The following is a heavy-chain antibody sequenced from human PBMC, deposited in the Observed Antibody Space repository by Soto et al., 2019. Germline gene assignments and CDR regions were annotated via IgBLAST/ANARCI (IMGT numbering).Heavy chain of an antibody. Sequence: ASVKVSCKASGYTFTSYDINWVRQATGQGLEWMGWMNPNSGNTGYAQKFQGRVTMTRNTSISTAYMELSSLRSEDTAVYYCARGHGYDFWSGYPRSPRGQGTLVTVSS. V-gene: IGHV1-8*01. D-gene: IGHD3-3*01. CDR3: ARGHGYDFWSGYPRSP. CDR1: GYTFTSYD. CDR2: MNPNSGNT. J-gene: IGHJ5*02.